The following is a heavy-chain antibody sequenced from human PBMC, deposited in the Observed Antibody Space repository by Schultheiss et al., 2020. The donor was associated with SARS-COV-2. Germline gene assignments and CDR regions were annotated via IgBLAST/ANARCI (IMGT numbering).Heavy chain of an antibody. CDR1: GFDLRVYA. J-gene: IGHJ2*01. CDR2: FGGPGAGA. Sequence: GGSLRLSCAASGFDLRVYAMTWVRQAPGKGLEWVSSFGGPGAGAHYADSVKGRFTVSKDNSKNALLLQMNSLTAEDTAVYYCAKDASSSGWYLNWYFDLWGRGTLVTVSS. D-gene: IGHD6-19*01. CDR3: AKDASSSGWYLNWYFDL. V-gene: IGHV3-23*01.